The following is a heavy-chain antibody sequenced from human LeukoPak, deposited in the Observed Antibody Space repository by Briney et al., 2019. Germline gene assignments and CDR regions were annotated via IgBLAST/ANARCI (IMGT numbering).Heavy chain of an antibody. J-gene: IGHJ5*02. D-gene: IGHD1-14*01. CDR1: GDSMSGYY. CDR3: ARHDNYPGFGRGFDP. CDR2: MYYSGTT. Sequence: SETLSLTCSVSGDSMSGYYWSWIRQPPGKGLEGSGYMYYSGTTNYNPSLKSRVTISADTSKNHFSLKLYSVTAADTAVYYCARHDNYPGFGRGFDPWGQGFLVTVTS. V-gene: IGHV4-59*08.